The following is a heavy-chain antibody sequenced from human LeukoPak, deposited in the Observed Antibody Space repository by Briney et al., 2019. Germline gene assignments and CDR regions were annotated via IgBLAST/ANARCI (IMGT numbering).Heavy chain of an antibody. D-gene: IGHD5-18*01. Sequence: PSETLSLTCAVYGGSFSGYYWSWIRQPPGKGLEWIGEINHSGSTNYNPPLKSRVTISVDTSKNRFSLKLSSVTAADTAVYYCAREEYSPGHYSFDYWGQGTLVTVSS. CDR3: AREEYSPGHYSFDY. V-gene: IGHV4-34*01. CDR2: INHSGST. CDR1: GGSFSGYY. J-gene: IGHJ4*02.